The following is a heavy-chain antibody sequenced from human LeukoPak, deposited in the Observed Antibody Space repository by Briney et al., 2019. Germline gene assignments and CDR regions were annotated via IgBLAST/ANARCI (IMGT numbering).Heavy chain of an antibody. D-gene: IGHD6-13*01. V-gene: IGHV4-39*07. CDR3: ARDSRPYSSSWYSDNWFDP. CDR2: IYYSGST. CDR1: GGSISSSSYY. J-gene: IGHJ5*02. Sequence: PSETLSLTCTVSGGSISSSSYYWGWIRQPPGKGLEWIGSIYYSGSTYYNPSLKSRVTISVDTSKNQFSLKLSSVTAADTAVYYCARDSRPYSSSWYSDNWFDPWGQGTLVTVSS.